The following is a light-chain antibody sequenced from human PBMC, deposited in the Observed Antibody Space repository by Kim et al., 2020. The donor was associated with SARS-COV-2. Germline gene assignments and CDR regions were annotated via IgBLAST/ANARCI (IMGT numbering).Light chain of an antibody. Sequence: SYELTQPPSVSVSPGQTASITCSGHKLGDKHAYWYQQKPGQSPVLVIYQDIKRPSGIPERFSGSNSGNTVTLTISGTQSMDEADYYCQAWDSSTAVFGGGNQLNVL. V-gene: IGLV3-1*01. CDR3: QAWDSSTAV. J-gene: IGLJ3*02. CDR1: KLGDKH. CDR2: QDI.